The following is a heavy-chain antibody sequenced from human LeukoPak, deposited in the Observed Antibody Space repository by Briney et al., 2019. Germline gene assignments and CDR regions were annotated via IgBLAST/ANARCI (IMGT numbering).Heavy chain of an antibody. CDR1: GYTFTGYY. Sequence: ASVKVSCKASGYTFTGYYMHWVRQAPGQGLEWMGWISAYNGNTNYAQKFQGRVTMTTDTSTNTAYMDLRSLRSDDTAVYYCARGLQETLAWLQAFSAFDIWGQGTMVTVSS. V-gene: IGHV1-18*04. J-gene: IGHJ3*02. CDR2: ISAYNGNT. D-gene: IGHD5-24*01. CDR3: ARGLQETLAWLQAFSAFDI.